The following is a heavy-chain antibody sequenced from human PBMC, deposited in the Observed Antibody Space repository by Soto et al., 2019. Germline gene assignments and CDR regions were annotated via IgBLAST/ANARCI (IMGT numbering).Heavy chain of an antibody. J-gene: IGHJ6*02. CDR3: AIEGVTPSYYYYYGMDV. CDR2: VYRTGST. Sequence: SETLSLTCAVSGGSISTSNWWSWVRQPPGKGLEWIGEVYRTGSTNYNPSLESRLTISVDKSKNQFSLKLSSVTAADTAVYYCAIEGVTPSYYYYYGMDVWGQGTTVTVSS. CDR1: GGSISTSNW. D-gene: IGHD5-18*01. V-gene: IGHV4-4*02.